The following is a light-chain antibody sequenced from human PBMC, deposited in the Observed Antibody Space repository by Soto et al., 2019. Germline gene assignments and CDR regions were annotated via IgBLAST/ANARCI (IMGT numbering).Light chain of an antibody. CDR2: DAS. Sequence: DIQMTQSPAALSASVGDRVTITCRASQSISSWLAWYQQKPGKAPRLLIYDASYLARGVPSRFSGSGSGTEFTLTSSDLQPYDLGTYYCQQYNNLWTFGPGTKVEI. CDR1: QSISSW. J-gene: IGKJ1*01. V-gene: IGKV1-5*01. CDR3: QQYNNLWT.